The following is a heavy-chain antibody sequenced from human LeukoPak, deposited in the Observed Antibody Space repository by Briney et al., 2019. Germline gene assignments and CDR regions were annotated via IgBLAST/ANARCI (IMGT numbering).Heavy chain of an antibody. J-gene: IGHJ5*02. CDR2: ISYDGSNK. V-gene: IGHV3-30-3*01. Sequence: GSLRLSCAASGFTFSSYAMHWVRQAPGKGLEWVAVISYDGSNKYYADSVKGRFTISRDNSKNTLYLQMNSLRAEDTAVYSCAKGGGYGSGSSGGWFDPWGQGALVTVSS. CDR3: AKGGGYGSGSSGGWFDP. D-gene: IGHD3-10*01. CDR1: GFTFSSYA.